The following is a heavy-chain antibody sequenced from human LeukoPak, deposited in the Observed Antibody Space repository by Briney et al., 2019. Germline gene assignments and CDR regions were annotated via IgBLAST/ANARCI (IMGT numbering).Heavy chain of an antibody. D-gene: IGHD3-22*01. V-gene: IGHV3-23*01. Sequence: GGSLRLSCAASGFTFSSYAMSWVRQAPGKGLEWVSHISGAGGSTYYADSVKGQFTISRDNSKNTLYLQMNSLRAEDTAVYYCAKGGDYYYDSSGLSDYWGHGTLVTVSS. CDR2: ISGAGGST. CDR3: AKGGDYYYDSSGLSDY. CDR1: GFTFSSYA. J-gene: IGHJ4*01.